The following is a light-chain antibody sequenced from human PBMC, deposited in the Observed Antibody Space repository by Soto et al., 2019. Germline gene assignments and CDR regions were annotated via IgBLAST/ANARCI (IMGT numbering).Light chain of an antibody. V-gene: IGKV3-20*01. CDR3: QQYCSSLLFT. CDR2: GAS. Sequence: EIVLTQSPGTLSLSPGERATLSCRASQSVSSSYLAWYQQKPGQAPRLLIFGASSSASVIPDRFSGSGSGTDFNLTISRLEPEDFAVYYCQQYCSSLLFTFGPGTKVDIK. CDR1: QSVSSSY. J-gene: IGKJ3*01.